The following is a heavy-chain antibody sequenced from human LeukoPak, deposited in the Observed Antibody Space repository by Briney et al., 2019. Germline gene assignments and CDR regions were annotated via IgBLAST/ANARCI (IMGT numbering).Heavy chain of an antibody. Sequence: GASVKVSCKASGGTFSSYAISWVRQATGQGLEWMGWMNPNSGDTGYAQKFQGRVTMTRNTSISTAYMELSSLRSEDAAVYYCARGRWGYSYGLDYWGQGTLVTVSS. CDR3: ARGRWGYSYGLDY. CDR1: GGTFSSYA. J-gene: IGHJ4*02. V-gene: IGHV1-8*02. CDR2: MNPNSGDT. D-gene: IGHD5-18*01.